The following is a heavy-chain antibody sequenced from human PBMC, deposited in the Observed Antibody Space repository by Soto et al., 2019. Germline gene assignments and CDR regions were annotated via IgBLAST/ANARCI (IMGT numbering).Heavy chain of an antibody. Sequence: SETLSLTCAVYGGSFSGYYWSWIRQPPGKGLEWIGEINHSGSTNYNPSLKSRVTISVDMSKNQFSLNLSSVTAADTAVYYCARHEEAGYYYYGMDVWGQGTTVT. CDR2: INHSGST. D-gene: IGHD6-13*01. J-gene: IGHJ6*02. CDR1: GGSFSGYY. CDR3: ARHEEAGYYYYGMDV. V-gene: IGHV4-34*01.